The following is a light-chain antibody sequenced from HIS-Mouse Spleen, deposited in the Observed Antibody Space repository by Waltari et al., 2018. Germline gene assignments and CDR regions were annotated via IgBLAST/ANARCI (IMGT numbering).Light chain of an antibody. CDR2: WAS. V-gene: IGKV4-1*01. J-gene: IGKJ4*01. CDR1: QSVLYSSNNKNY. CDR3: QQYYSTPLT. Sequence: DIVMTQSPDPLAVSLGERATINCKSSQSVLYSSNNKNYLAWYQQKPGQPPKLLIYWASTRESGVPDRFRGSGSGTDFTLTISSLQAEDVAVYYCQQYYSTPLTFGGGTKVEIK.